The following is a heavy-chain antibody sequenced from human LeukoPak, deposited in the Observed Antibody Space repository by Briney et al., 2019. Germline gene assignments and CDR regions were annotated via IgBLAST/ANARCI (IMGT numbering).Heavy chain of an antibody. CDR1: GFTFSSYG. V-gene: IGHV3-30*18. CDR3: AKEGSGTTVTTAHKSEYYYYYYGMDV. Sequence: GGSLRLSCAASGFTFSSYGMHWVRQAPGKGLEWVAVISYDGSNKYYADSVKGRFTISRDNSKNTLYLQMNSLRAEDTAVYYCAKEGSGTTVTTAHKSEYYYYYYGMDVWGQGTTVTVSS. J-gene: IGHJ6*02. D-gene: IGHD4-17*01. CDR2: ISYDGSNK.